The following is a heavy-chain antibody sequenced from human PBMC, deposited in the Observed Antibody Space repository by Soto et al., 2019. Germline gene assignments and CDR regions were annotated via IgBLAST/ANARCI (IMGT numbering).Heavy chain of an antibody. V-gene: IGHV3-23*01. CDR2: ISGNGGYT. CDR3: AKDIVVVVAATPRAFYI. Sequence: DVQLLESGGGLVQPGGSLRLSCAASGFTFTSYAMSWVRQAPGKELEWVSTISGNGGYTYYADSVKGRFTISRDTSKNTLNLQMNGLRAEDTAVYYCAKDIVVVVAATPRAFYIWGQGTMVTVSS. D-gene: IGHD2-15*01. J-gene: IGHJ3*02. CDR1: GFTFTSYA.